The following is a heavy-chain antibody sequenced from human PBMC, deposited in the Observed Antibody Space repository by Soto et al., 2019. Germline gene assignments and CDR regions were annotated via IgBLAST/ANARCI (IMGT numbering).Heavy chain of an antibody. Sequence: ASVKVSCKASNYTFTSYGISWVRQAPGQGLEWMGWISVYYGNTNYAQKFQDRVTMTTDTSTSTAYLELRSLTSDDTAVYYCARGIATGQLDPWGQGTLVTVSS. CDR2: ISVYYGNT. CDR3: ARGIATGQLDP. J-gene: IGHJ5*02. CDR1: NYTFTSYG. D-gene: IGHD2-15*01. V-gene: IGHV1-18*04.